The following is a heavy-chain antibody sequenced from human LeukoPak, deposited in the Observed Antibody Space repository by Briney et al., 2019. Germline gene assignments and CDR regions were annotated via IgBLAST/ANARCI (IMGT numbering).Heavy chain of an antibody. V-gene: IGHV3-21*01. Sequence: PGGSLRLSCAASGFTFSSYSMNWVGQAPGKGLEWVSSISSSSSYIYYADSGKGRFTISRDHAKTSLYLQMTSLTAEDTAVYYCARDPGPGIAAAGPSPIGYWGQGTLVTVSS. CDR2: ISSSSSYI. J-gene: IGHJ4*02. D-gene: IGHD6-13*01. CDR1: GFTFSSYS. CDR3: ARDPGPGIAAAGPSPIGY.